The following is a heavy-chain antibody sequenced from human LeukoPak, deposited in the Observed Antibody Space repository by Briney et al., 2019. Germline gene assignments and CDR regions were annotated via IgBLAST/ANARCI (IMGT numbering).Heavy chain of an antibody. V-gene: IGHV4-59*01. CDR2: IYYSGST. CDR1: GESISGYY. Sequence: SETLSLTCTVSGESISGYYWSWIRQPPGKGLEWIGYIYYSGSTNYNPSLKSRVTISVDTSKNQFSLKLSSVTAADTAVYYCARGDSSGWPVDYWGQGTLVTVPS. CDR3: ARGDSSGWPVDY. D-gene: IGHD6-19*01. J-gene: IGHJ4*02.